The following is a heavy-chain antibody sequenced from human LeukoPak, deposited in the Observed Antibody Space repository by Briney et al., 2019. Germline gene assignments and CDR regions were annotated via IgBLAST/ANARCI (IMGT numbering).Heavy chain of an antibody. D-gene: IGHD2-2*01. CDR3: ARERLGYCSSTSCRVRAVDV. CDR1: GGSISSYY. Sequence: PSETLSLTCTVSGGSISSYYWSWIRQPPGKGLEWIGYIYTSGSTNYNPSLKSRVTMSVDTSKNQFSLKLSSVTAADTAVYYCARERLGYCSSTSCRVRAVDVWGQGTTVTVSS. CDR2: IYTSGST. J-gene: IGHJ6*02. V-gene: IGHV4-4*08.